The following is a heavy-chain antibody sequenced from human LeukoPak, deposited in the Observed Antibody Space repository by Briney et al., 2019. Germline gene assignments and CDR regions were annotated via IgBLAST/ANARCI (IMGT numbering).Heavy chain of an antibody. Sequence: GGSLRLSCAASGFTFSRYGMHWVRQAPGKGLEWVAVISYDGSNKYYADSVKGRFTISRDNSKNTLYLQMNSLRAEDTAVYYCAKDLKGYFDWLLYPYGLGYGMDVWGKGTTVTVSS. CDR2: ISYDGSNK. V-gene: IGHV3-30*18. J-gene: IGHJ6*04. CDR3: AKDLKGYFDWLLYPYGLGYGMDV. CDR1: GFTFSRYG. D-gene: IGHD3-9*01.